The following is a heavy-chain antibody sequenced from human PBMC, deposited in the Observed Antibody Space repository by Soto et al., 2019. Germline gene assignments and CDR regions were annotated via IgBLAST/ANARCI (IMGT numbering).Heavy chain of an antibody. J-gene: IGHJ6*02. D-gene: IGHD1-1*01. Sequence: PSETLSVTCAVSGYSISSGYYWGWIRQPPGKGLEWIGSIYHSGSTYYNPSLKGRVTISVDTSKNQFSLKLSSVTAADTAVYYCATRWNWNVPGGTTRDYYYGMDVWGQGTTVTVSS. CDR2: IYHSGST. CDR1: GYSISSGYY. V-gene: IGHV4-38-2*01. CDR3: ATRWNWNVPGGTTRDYYYGMDV.